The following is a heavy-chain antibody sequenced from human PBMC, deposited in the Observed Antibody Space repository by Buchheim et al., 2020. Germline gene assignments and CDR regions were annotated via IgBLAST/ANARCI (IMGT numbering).Heavy chain of an antibody. CDR3: ARAYYDILTGYQSYWYFDL. CDR1: GFTFSSYG. J-gene: IGHJ2*01. CDR2: IWYDGSNK. V-gene: IGHV3-33*01. D-gene: IGHD3-9*01. Sequence: QVQLVESGGGVVQPGRSLRLSCAASGFTFSSYGMHWVRQAPGKGLEWVAAIWYDGSNKYYADSVKGRFTISRDNSKNTLYLQMNSLRAEDTAVYYCARAYYDILTGYQSYWYFDLWGRSTL.